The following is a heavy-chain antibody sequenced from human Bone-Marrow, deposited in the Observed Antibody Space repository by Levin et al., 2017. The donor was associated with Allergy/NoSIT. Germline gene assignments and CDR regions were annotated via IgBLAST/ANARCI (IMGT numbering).Heavy chain of an antibody. CDR2: IIPMFGKT. D-gene: IGHD3-22*01. Sequence: SVKVSCKASRGTFSSYAISWVRQAPGQGLEWMGEIIPMFGKTKYAQKFQGRVTITADESTSIAYLELTSLRSEDTAVYYCARFGDRSVYNFAASQNWFDPWGQGTLVTVSS. V-gene: IGHV1-69*13. CDR3: ARFGDRSVYNFAASQNWFDP. CDR1: RGTFSSYA. J-gene: IGHJ5*02.